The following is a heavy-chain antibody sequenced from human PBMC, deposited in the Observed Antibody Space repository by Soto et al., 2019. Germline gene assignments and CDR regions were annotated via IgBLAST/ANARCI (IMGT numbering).Heavy chain of an antibody. Sequence: SVKVSCKASGGTFSSYGISWVLQAPGEGREWMGGIIPIFGTANYAQKFQGRVTITADESTSTAYMELSSLRSEDTAVYYCARGPLHIVVVTAIPSSFDYWGQGTLVTVSS. J-gene: IGHJ4*02. CDR2: IIPIFGTA. CDR1: GGTFSSYG. D-gene: IGHD2-21*02. V-gene: IGHV1-69*13. CDR3: ARGPLHIVVVTAIPSSFDY.